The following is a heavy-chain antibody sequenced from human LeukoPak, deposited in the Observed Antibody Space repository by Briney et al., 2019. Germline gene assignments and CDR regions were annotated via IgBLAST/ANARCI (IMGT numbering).Heavy chain of an antibody. CDR2: ISSSSSYI. CDR1: GFTFSSYS. J-gene: IGHJ4*02. V-gene: IGHV3-21*01. Sequence: GGSLRLSCAASGFTFSSYSMNWVRQAPGKGLEWVSSISSSSSYIYYADSVKGRFTISRDNAKNSLYLQMNSLRAEDTAVYYCARDLWGYYYDSSGYYHNDYWGQGTLVTVSS. D-gene: IGHD3-22*01. CDR3: ARDLWGYYYDSSGYYHNDY.